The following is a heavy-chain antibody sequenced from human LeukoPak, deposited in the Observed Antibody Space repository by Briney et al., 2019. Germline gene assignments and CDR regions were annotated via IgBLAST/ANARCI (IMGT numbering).Heavy chain of an antibody. CDR3: ARQNYADYEPHRDC. V-gene: IGHV1-69*04. CDR2: IIPIFGIA. D-gene: IGHD4-17*01. J-gene: IGHJ4*02. Sequence: ASVKVSCKASGGTFSSYAISWVRQAPGQGLEWMGRIIPIFGIANYAQRFQGRVTITAHKSTSTAYMELSSLRSEHTAVYYCARQNYADYEPHRDCWGQGTLVTVSS. CDR1: GGTFSSYA.